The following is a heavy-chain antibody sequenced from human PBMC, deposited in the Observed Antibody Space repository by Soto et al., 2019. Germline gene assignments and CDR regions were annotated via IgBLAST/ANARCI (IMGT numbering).Heavy chain of an antibody. CDR3: ATAVRYYYASSGYYFDH. D-gene: IGHD3-22*01. CDR2: IKQDGSEK. CDR1: GFTFSSYW. Sequence: GGSLRLSCAASGFTFSSYWMSWVRQAPGKGLEWVANIKQDGSEKYYVDSVKGRFTISRDNAKNSLYLQMNSLRAEDTAVYYCATAVRYYYASSGYYFDHLGEGT. J-gene: IGHJ4*02. V-gene: IGHV3-7*03.